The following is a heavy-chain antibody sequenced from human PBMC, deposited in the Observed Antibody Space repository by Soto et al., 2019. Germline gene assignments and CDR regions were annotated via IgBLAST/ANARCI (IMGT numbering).Heavy chain of an antibody. CDR1: GFMFSNHG. Sequence: GGSLRLSCAASGFMFSNHGMHWVRQAPGKGLEWVANINQDGSEKYYVDSVKGRFTISRDNAKKSLYLQMNSLRAEDTAVYYCASAMYSSGSRSYNWFDPWGQGTLVTVSS. CDR3: ASAMYSSGSRSYNWFDP. CDR2: INQDGSEK. V-gene: IGHV3-7*01. J-gene: IGHJ5*02. D-gene: IGHD6-19*01.